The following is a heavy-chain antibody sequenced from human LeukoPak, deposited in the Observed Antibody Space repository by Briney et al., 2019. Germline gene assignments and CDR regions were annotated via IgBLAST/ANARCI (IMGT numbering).Heavy chain of an antibody. Sequence: GGSLRLSCAASGFTFSSYAMSWVRQAPGKGLEWVAVISYDGSNKYYADSVKGRFTISRDNSKNTLYLQMNSLRAEDTAVYYCARGPYYDILTGSPLYYGMDVWGQGTTVTVSS. J-gene: IGHJ6*02. CDR2: ISYDGSNK. CDR1: GFTFSSYA. V-gene: IGHV3-30-3*01. D-gene: IGHD3-9*01. CDR3: ARGPYYDILTGSPLYYGMDV.